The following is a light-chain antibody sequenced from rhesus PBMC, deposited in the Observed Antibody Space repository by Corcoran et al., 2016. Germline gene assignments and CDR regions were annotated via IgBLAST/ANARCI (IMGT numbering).Light chain of an antibody. J-gene: IGKJ3*01. V-gene: IGKV3-35*01. Sequence: TQSPATLSLSPGERATLSCRASQSVSSNLAWYQQKPGQAPRLLIYDTSNRATGNPDRFSGSGSGTDFTLTISSLDPEDVGVYYCQQESNSPFTFGPGTKLDIK. CDR1: QSVSSN. CDR2: DTS. CDR3: QQESNSPFT.